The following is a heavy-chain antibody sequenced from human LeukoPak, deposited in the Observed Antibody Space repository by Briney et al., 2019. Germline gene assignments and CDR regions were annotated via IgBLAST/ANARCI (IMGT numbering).Heavy chain of an antibody. J-gene: IGHJ3*02. CDR2: ISWNSGSI. D-gene: IGHD6-13*01. CDR1: GFTFDDYA. CDR3: AKGSYSSSWYSRRAFDI. V-gene: IGHV3-9*01. Sequence: TGGSLRLSCAASGFTFDDYAMHWVRHAPGKGLEWVSGISWNSGSIGYADSVKGRFTISRDNAKNSLYLQMNSLRAEDTALYYCAKGSYSSSWYSRRAFDIWGQGTMVTVSS.